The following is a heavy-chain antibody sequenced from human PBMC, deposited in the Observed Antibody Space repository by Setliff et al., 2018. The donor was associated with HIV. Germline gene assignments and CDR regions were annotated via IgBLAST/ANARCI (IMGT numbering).Heavy chain of an antibody. CDR3: ARGHYSKSSG. D-gene: IGHD6-6*01. V-gene: IGHV3-7*03. J-gene: IGHJ4*02. CDR2: IKGDGSEK. Sequence: GESLKISCAASGFTLSNYWMNWVRQAPGKGLEWVANIKGDGSEKNYVDSVRGRFTISRDNAKNSLFLQMNSLTVEDTAIYFCARGHYSKSSGWGQGTLVTVSS. CDR1: GFTLSNYW.